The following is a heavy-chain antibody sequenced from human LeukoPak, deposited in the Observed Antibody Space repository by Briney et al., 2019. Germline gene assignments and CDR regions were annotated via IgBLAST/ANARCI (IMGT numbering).Heavy chain of an antibody. CDR3: ARGPRGVIVDY. CDR2: INPNSGVT. V-gene: IGHV1-2*02. J-gene: IGHJ4*02. Sequence: ASVKVSCKASGYTFTGNYIHWVQQAPGQGLEWMGWINPNSGVTNYAQKFQGRVTMTRDTSISTAYMELSGLRSDDTAVYYCARGPRGVIVDYWGQGTPGTVPS. CDR1: GYTFTGNY. D-gene: IGHD2-21*01.